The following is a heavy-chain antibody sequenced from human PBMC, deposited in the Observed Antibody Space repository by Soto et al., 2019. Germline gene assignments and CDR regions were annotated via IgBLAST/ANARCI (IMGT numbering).Heavy chain of an antibody. J-gene: IGHJ5*02. V-gene: IGHV4-31*11. D-gene: IGHD2-8*01. CDR2: TNNRGDT. Sequence: QVQLQESGPGLVIPSQTLTLTCAVSGASIDNNGYSWTWIRQHTGRGLAVIGTTNNRGDTHYNPPRKSRLTISLDTSQNHFSRRRHAVTAADTATYYCGRGGSAWTALNVCAPGGQGIMFTVSS. CDR3: GRGGSAWTALNVCAP. CDR1: GASIDNNGYS.